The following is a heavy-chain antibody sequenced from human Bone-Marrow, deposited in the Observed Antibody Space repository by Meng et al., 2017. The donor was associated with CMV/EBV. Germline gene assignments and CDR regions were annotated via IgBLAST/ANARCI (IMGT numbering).Heavy chain of an antibody. CDR2: IHYTGST. V-gene: IGHV4-39*07. J-gene: IGHJ5*02. CDR3: ARSARQVSQWFDP. D-gene: IGHD5/OR15-5a*01. CDR1: SDSITSPYNF. Sequence: SETLSLTCTVSSDSITSPYNFWVWIRQPLGKGLEWIGSIHYTGSTDYNPSLKSRVTISMDTSKNQFSLKLTSVTAADTAVYFCARSARQVSQWFDPWGQGTLVTVSS.